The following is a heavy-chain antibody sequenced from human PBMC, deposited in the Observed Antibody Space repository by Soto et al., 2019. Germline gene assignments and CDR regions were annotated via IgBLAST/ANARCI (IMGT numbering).Heavy chain of an antibody. V-gene: IGHV3-23*01. Sequence: EVQLLESGGGLVQPGGSLRLSCAASGFTFSSYAMSWVRQAPGKGLEWVSAISGSGGSTYYADSVKGRFTISRDKAKNPLYMQMNSLIAEDTAVYYCAKAASGDAFDIWGQGTMVTVAS. CDR1: GFTFSSYA. CDR2: ISGSGGST. J-gene: IGHJ3*02. CDR3: AKAASGDAFDI.